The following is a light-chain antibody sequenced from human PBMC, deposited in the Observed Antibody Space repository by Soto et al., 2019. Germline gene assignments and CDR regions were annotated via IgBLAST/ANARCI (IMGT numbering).Light chain of an antibody. CDR1: QSFGSY. CDR3: QQYDSWPPSST. J-gene: IGKJ2*01. CDR2: GAS. V-gene: IGKV3-15*01. Sequence: EIVMTQSPATLSVSLGDRATLSCRSSQSFGSYLAWYQQKPGQAPRLLIYGASTRATGIPARFSGSGSETDFTLTISSLQSEDFAVYYCQQYDSWPPSSTFGQGTKLEIK.